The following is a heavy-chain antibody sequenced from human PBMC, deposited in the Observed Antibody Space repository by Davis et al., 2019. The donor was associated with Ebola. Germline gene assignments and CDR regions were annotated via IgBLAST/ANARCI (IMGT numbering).Heavy chain of an antibody. Sequence: SETLSLTCTVSGGSISSGRYYWSWLRQHPGKGLEWIGYIYYSGSTYYNPSLKSRVTISVDTSKNQFSLKLSSVTAADTAVYYCARSHQYQPLLWFDPWGQGTLVTVSS. CDR2: IYYSGST. J-gene: IGHJ5*02. D-gene: IGHD2-2*01. CDR3: ARSHQYQPLLWFDP. V-gene: IGHV4-61*01. CDR1: GGSISSGRYY.